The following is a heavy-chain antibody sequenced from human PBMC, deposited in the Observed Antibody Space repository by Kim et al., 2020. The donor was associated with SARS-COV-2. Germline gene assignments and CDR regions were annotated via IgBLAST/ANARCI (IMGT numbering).Heavy chain of an antibody. Sequence: GGSLRLSCAASGFTFSRRAMSWVRQVPGKGLEWIASVNNNNNQYYADSVKGRFTVSRDITKDTLYLQMNSLRADDTALYYCAKDHPSSGWSTFDSWGQGTLVAVSS. J-gene: IGHJ4*02. CDR1: GFTFSRRA. CDR2: VNNNNNQ. D-gene: IGHD6-19*01. CDR3: AKDHPSSGWSTFDS. V-gene: IGHV3-23*05.